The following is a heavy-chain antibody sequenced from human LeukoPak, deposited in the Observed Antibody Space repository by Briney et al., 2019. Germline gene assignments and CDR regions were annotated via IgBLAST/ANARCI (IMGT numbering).Heavy chain of an antibody. Sequence: ASVKVSCKVSGYTLTELSMHWVRQAPGKGLEWMGGFDPEDGETIYAQKLQGRVTMTTDTPTSTAYMELRSLRSDDTAVYYCARDGIFGVVSSMDVWGQGTTVTVSS. J-gene: IGHJ6*02. CDR1: GYTLTELS. CDR2: FDPEDGET. D-gene: IGHD3-3*01. CDR3: ARDGIFGVVSSMDV. V-gene: IGHV1-24*01.